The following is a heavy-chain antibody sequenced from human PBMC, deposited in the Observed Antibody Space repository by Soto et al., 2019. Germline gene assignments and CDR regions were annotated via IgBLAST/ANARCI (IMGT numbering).Heavy chain of an antibody. V-gene: IGHV3-23*01. CDR2: INVSGGST. CDR1: GFTFSSYA. D-gene: IGHD3-22*01. Sequence: PGGSLRLSCAASGFTFSSYAMSWVRQAPGKGLEWVSGINVSGGSTYYADSVKGRFTISRDNSKNTLYLQMNSLRAEDTAVYYSAKVSWGHSSVPFDYWGQGTLVTVSS. CDR3: AKVSWGHSSVPFDY. J-gene: IGHJ4*02.